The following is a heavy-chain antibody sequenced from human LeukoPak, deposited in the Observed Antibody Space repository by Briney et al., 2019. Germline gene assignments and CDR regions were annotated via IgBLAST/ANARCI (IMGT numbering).Heavy chain of an antibody. CDR3: AKEFGXXXTHXXFDX. V-gene: IGHV3-33*06. CDR1: GFTFSSYG. CDR2: IWYDGSNK. J-gene: IGHJ3*02. Sequence: GGSLRLSCAASGFTFSSYGMHWVRQAPGKGLEWVAVIWYDGSNKYYADSVKGRFTISRDNSKNTLYLQMNSLRAEDTAVYYCAKEFGXXXTHXXFDXWGQGTMVTVSS. D-gene: IGHD3-16*01.